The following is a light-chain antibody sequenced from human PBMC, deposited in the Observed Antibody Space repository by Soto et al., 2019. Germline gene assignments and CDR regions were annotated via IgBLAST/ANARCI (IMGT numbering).Light chain of an antibody. Sequence: DIQMTQSPCSLSASVGDRVTITCQASQDIRHFVNWYQQKPGKAPNLLIFDASKLETGVPSRFTGSGSGTDFTFSISNLQPEDVATYYCQQYDGYPLTFGGGTKVE. CDR3: QQYDGYPLT. V-gene: IGKV1-33*01. CDR1: QDIRHF. J-gene: IGKJ4*01. CDR2: DAS.